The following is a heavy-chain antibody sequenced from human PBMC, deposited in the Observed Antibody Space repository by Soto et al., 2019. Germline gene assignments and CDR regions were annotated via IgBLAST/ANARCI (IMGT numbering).Heavy chain of an antibody. D-gene: IGHD5-12*01. CDR3: AREGSGYNL. V-gene: IGHV1-69*13. CDR2: IIPVFGRL. Sequence: SVKDSCMASGGSFSSFGISWVRQAPGQGLEWMGGIIPVFGRLNYAQSFRGRLTITADESTNTVYLELIDLRSEDTAVYYCAREGSGYNLWGQGTQVTVSS. J-gene: IGHJ1*01. CDR1: GGSFSSFG.